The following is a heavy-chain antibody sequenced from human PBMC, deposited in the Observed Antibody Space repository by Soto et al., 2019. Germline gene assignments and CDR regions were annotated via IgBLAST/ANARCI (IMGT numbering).Heavy chain of an antibody. D-gene: IGHD2-15*01. CDR1: GYTFTSYA. CDR2: INAGNGDT. CDR3: ASDCSGGPPGYFDN. J-gene: IGHJ4*02. Sequence: QVQLVQSGAEVGKPGASMNISCKASGYTFTSYAIHWVRQAPGQRLEWMGWINAGNGDTRYSQEFQGRVTFTRDTSANTVNMDLSSLRSEDTAVYYCASDCSGGPPGYFDNWGQGALLTVSS. V-gene: IGHV1-3*01.